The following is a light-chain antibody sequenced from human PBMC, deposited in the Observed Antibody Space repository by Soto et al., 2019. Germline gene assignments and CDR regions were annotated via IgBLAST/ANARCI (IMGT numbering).Light chain of an antibody. Sequence: EIVMTQSPATLSVSPGERATLSCRASQTFNGNLAWYQQKPGQAPRLLIYRASSRVTGIPARFSGSGSGTEFTLTISSLQSEDFVVYYCQQCDNWPYTFGQGTKLEFK. J-gene: IGKJ2*01. V-gene: IGKV3-15*01. CDR2: RAS. CDR3: QQCDNWPYT. CDR1: QTFNGN.